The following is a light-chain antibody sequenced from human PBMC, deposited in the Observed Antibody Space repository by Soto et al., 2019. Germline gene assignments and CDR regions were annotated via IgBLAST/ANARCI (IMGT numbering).Light chain of an antibody. J-gene: IGKJ1*01. CDR2: GAS. V-gene: IGKV3-20*01. CDR3: QQYGSSLRT. CDR1: QSVSSSY. Sequence: EIVLTQSPGTLSLSPGERATLSCRASQSVSSSYLAWYQQKPGQAPRLLIYGASSRATGIPDRFSGSGSVTDFTLTISRLEPEDFAVYYCQQYGSSLRTFGQGTKVAIK.